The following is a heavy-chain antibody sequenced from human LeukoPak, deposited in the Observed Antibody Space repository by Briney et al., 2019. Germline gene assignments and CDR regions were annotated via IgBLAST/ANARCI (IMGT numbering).Heavy chain of an antibody. V-gene: IGHV1-18*01. J-gene: IGHJ4*02. CDR3: ARASAQWSDY. Sequence: ASVKVSCKASGYTFTNYGISWVRQAPGQGLEWMGWISAYNGHTDSAQKFQGRVIMTTDTSTSTAYMELRSLRSDDTATYYCARASAQWSDYWGQGTLVTVSS. D-gene: IGHD2-15*01. CDR1: GYTFTNYG. CDR2: ISAYNGHT.